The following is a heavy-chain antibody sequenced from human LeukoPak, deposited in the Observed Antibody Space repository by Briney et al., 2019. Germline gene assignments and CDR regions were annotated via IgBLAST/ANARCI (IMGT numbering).Heavy chain of an antibody. Sequence: SETLSLTCTVSGGSISSSSYYWGWIRQPPGKGLEWIGSIYYSGSTYYNPSLKSRVTISVDTSKNQFSLKLSSVTAADTAVYYCARAKLRYFDWERPTFDYWGQGTLVTVSS. CDR3: ARAKLRYFDWERPTFDY. J-gene: IGHJ4*02. D-gene: IGHD3-9*01. CDR2: IYYSGST. CDR1: GGSISSSSYY. V-gene: IGHV4-39*07.